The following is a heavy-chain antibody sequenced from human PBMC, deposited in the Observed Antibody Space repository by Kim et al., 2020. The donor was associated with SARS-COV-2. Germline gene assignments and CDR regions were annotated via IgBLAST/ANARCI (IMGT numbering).Heavy chain of an antibody. CDR1: GFTFSNAW. CDR3: TASSSSWYFDDAFDI. J-gene: IGHJ3*02. CDR2: IKSKTDGGTT. Sequence: GGSLRLSCAASGFTFSNAWMSWVRQAPGKGLEWVGRIKSKTDGGTTDYAAPVKGRFTISRDDSKNTLYLQMNSLKTEDTAVYYCTASSSSWYFDDAFDIWGQGTMVTVSS. D-gene: IGHD6-13*01. V-gene: IGHV3-15*01.